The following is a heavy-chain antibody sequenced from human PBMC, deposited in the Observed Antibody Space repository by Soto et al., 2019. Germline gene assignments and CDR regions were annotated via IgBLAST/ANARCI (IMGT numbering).Heavy chain of an antibody. CDR2: ISANGQGI. J-gene: IGHJ4*02. CDR3: AQDRNYPRDQFHY. Sequence: PGGSLRLSCAASGFTFSTYALSCVRQAPGKGLEWVSAISANGQGIYYADSVRGRFTISRDNSKNTIFLHMDSLRAEDTAVYYCAQDRNYPRDQFHYWGQGTLVTVSS. V-gene: IGHV3-23*01. CDR1: GFTFSTYA. D-gene: IGHD1-7*01.